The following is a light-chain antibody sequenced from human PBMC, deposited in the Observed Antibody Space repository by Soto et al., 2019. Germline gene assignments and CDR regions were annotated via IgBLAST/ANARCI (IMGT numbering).Light chain of an antibody. Sequence: EPVLTQSPGTLSLSPGERATLSCRASQSVSRSYLTWYQQKPGQAPRLLIYDTSTRATGIPDRFTGSGYGTDFTLTIDRLEPEDFAVYYCQQFGGSPQVSFGGGTKVEIK. V-gene: IGKV3-20*01. CDR2: DTS. J-gene: IGKJ4*01. CDR3: QQFGGSPQVS. CDR1: QSVSRSY.